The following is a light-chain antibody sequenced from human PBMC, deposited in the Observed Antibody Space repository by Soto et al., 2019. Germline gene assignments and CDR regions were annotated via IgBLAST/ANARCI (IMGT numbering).Light chain of an antibody. Sequence: IVLTQSPGTLSLSPWERATLSCRSSQSVSSSYLAWYQQKPGQAPRLLIYDASNRATGIPARFSGSGSGTDFTLTISSLEPEDFAVYYCQQRSNWPPLNFGGGTKVDIK. J-gene: IGKJ4*01. V-gene: IGKV3D-20*02. CDR2: DAS. CDR3: QQRSNWPPLN. CDR1: QSVSSSY.